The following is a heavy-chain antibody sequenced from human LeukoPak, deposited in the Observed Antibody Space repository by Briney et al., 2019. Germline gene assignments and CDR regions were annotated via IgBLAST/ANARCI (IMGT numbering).Heavy chain of an antibody. CDR1: GFTFSSYS. Sequence: PGGSLRLSCAASGFTFSSYSMNWVRQPPGKGLEWIGEINHSGSTNYNPSLKSRVTISVDTSKNQFSLKLSSVTAADTAVYYCARSFRAMLNYWGQGTLVTVSS. CDR2: INHSGST. J-gene: IGHJ4*02. V-gene: IGHV4-34*01. CDR3: ARSFRAMLNY. D-gene: IGHD2-2*01.